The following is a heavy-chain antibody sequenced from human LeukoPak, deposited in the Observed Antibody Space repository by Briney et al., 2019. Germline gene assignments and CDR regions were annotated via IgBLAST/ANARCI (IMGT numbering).Heavy chain of an antibody. V-gene: IGHV4-39*01. J-gene: IGHJ4*02. CDR3: ARHVDAVAGLFDY. Sequence: PSETLSLTCTVSGGSISSSSYYWGWIRQPRGKGLEWIGSIYYSGSTYYNPSLKSRVTISVYTYKNQCSLKLSSVTAADTAVYYCARHVDAVAGLFDYWGQGTLVTVSS. D-gene: IGHD6-19*01. CDR2: IYYSGST. CDR1: GGSISSSSYY.